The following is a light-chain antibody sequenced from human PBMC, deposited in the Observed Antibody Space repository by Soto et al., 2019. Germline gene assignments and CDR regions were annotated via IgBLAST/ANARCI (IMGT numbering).Light chain of an antibody. J-gene: IGKJ5*01. CDR2: DAS. Sequence: IQMTQSPSSLSASVVDRVTITCRASQGIRNDLGWYQQKPGKAPKLLIYDASSLQSGVPSRFTGRGSGTEFTLTISSLQPDDFATYYCQQSYSPRFTFGGGTRLEIK. V-gene: IGKV1-17*01. CDR1: QGIRND. CDR3: QQSYSPRFT.